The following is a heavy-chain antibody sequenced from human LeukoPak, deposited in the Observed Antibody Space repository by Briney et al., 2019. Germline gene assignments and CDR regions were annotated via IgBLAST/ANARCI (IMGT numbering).Heavy chain of an antibody. V-gene: IGHV4-39*07. D-gene: IGHD3-10*01. J-gene: IGHJ4*02. CDR1: SGSISSSSYY. CDR2: IYYSGST. Sequence: SETLSLTCTVSSGSISSSSYYWGWIRQPPGKGLEWIGSIYYSGSTYYNPSLKSRVTISADTSKNQFSLKLSSVTAADTAVYYCARGSRWFGEPTYFDYWGQGTLVTVSS. CDR3: ARGSRWFGEPTYFDY.